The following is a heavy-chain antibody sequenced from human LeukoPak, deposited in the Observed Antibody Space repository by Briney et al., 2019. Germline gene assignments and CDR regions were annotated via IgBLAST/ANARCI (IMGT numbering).Heavy chain of an antibody. CDR3: ARAPGYCSGGTCYLDY. V-gene: IGHV3-11*06. D-gene: IGHD2-15*01. Sequence: PGGSLRLSCAASGFTFSDYYMSWIRQAPGKGLEWVSYISSSTSYTNYADSVKGRFTISRDNSKNTLSLQMNSLRAEDTAVYYCARAPGYCSGGTCYLDYWGQGTLVTVSS. CDR1: GFTFSDYY. CDR2: ISSSTSYT. J-gene: IGHJ4*02.